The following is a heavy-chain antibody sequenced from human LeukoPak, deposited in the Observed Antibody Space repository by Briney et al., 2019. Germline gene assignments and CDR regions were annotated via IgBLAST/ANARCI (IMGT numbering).Heavy chain of an antibody. CDR2: INHSGST. D-gene: IGHD1-7*01. CDR3: ARGFPVRYNWNYRLYYYGMDV. V-gene: IGHV4-34*01. Sequence: SETLSLTCAVYGGSFSGYYWSWIRQPPGKGLEWIGEINHSGSTNYNPSLKSRVTISVDTSKNQFSLKLSSVTAADTAVYYCARGFPVRYNWNYRLYYYGMDVWGQGTTVTVSS. CDR1: GGSFSGYY. J-gene: IGHJ6*02.